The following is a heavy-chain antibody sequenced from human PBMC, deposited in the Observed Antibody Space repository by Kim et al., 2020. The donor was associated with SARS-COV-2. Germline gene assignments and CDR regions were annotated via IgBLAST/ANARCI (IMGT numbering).Heavy chain of an antibody. CDR2: IYYSGST. D-gene: IGHD2-2*01. V-gene: IGHV4-31*03. Sequence: SETLSLTCTVSGGSISSGGYYWSWIRQHPGKGLEWIGYIYYSGSTYYNPSLKSRVTISVDTSKNQFSLKLSSVTAADTAVYYCARGLGPDPKDIVVVPAAVDLCFDYWGQGTLVTVSS. CDR1: GGSISSGGYY. CDR3: ARGLGPDPKDIVVVPAAVDLCFDY. J-gene: IGHJ4*02.